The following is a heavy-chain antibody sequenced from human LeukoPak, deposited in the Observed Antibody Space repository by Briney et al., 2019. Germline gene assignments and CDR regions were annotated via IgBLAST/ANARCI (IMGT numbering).Heavy chain of an antibody. CDR2: ICSSSSYI. Sequence: GGSLRLSFAASGFTLNSYSINLVRPAPGKGLEWVSSICSSSSYIYYADSVKGRFTISRDNAKNSLYLQMNSLRAEDTAVYYCASRGYCTNGVCYQGYWGQGTLVTVSS. J-gene: IGHJ4*02. D-gene: IGHD2-8*01. CDR1: GFTLNSYS. V-gene: IGHV3-21*01. CDR3: ASRGYCTNGVCYQGY.